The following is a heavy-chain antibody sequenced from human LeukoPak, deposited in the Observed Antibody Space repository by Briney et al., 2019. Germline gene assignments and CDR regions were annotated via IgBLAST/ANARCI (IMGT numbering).Heavy chain of an antibody. D-gene: IGHD3-22*01. J-gene: IGHJ4*02. CDR2: ISSSSSYI. CDR1: GFTFSTYN. CDR3: AKDSRGYQDYFDY. V-gene: IGHV3-21*04. Sequence: PGGSLRLSCAASGFTFSTYNMNWVRQAPGKGLEWVSSISSSSSYIYYADSVKGRFTISRDNSKNTLYLQMNSLRAEDTAVYYCAKDSRGYQDYFDYWGQGTLVTVSS.